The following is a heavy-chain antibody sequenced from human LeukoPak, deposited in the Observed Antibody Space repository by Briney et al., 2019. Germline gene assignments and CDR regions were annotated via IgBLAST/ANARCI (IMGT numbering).Heavy chain of an antibody. D-gene: IGHD4-23*01. J-gene: IGHJ3*02. CDR3: ASRLYGGPFDN. CDR2: IKPDGSEK. V-gene: IGHV3-7*01. Sequence: GGSLRLSCAASGFTFSSYWMSWVRQAPGKGLEWVAHIKPDGSEKYYVDSVKGRFTISRDNAKNSLYLEMNSLRAEDTAVYYCASRLYGGPFDNWGQGTMVTVSS. CDR1: GFTFSSYW.